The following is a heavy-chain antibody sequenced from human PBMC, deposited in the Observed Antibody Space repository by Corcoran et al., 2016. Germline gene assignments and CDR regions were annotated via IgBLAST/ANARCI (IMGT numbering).Heavy chain of an antibody. CDR3: ARDQGGKPFAL. CDR2: IIPGNGKT. J-gene: IGHJ2*01. CDR1: GYTFTTYT. V-gene: IGHV1-3*01. D-gene: IGHD3-16*01. Sequence: QVQLVQSGAEVKKPGASVKLSCTASGYTFTTYTIQWVRQAPGQGLQWMGWIIPGNGKTMYSQNFQGRLTITRDISASTAYMELSSLTYEDTTLYYGARDQGGKPFALWGRGALVIVSS.